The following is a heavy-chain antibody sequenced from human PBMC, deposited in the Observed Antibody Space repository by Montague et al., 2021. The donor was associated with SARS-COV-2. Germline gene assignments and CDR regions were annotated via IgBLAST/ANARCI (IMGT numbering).Heavy chain of an antibody. J-gene: IGHJ4*02. D-gene: IGHD3-10*01. CDR3: ARAPYYGPGKPYQFDY. CDR2: SYHSGTT. V-gene: IGHV4-38-2*02. Sequence: SETLSLTCTVSGYSINSNYYWGWIRQPPGKGLVWIGCSYHSGTTHYHPSPKSRVTISLDTSNNHYSLKVTSVTTADTAAYYCARAPYYGPGKPYQFDYWGRGTLVTVSS. CDR1: GYSINSNYY.